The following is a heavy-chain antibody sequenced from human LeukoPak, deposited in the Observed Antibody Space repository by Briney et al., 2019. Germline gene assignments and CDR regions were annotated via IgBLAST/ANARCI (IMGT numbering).Heavy chain of an antibody. J-gene: IGHJ4*02. CDR3: ARGRYYYDSSGYYYPY. D-gene: IGHD3-22*01. CDR1: GGSFSGYY. Sequence: SETLSLTCAVYGGSFSGYYWSWIRQPPGKGLEWIGEINHSGSSNYNPSLKSRVTISVDTSKNQFSLKLSSVTAADTAVYYCARGRYYYDSSGYYYPYWGQGTLVTVSS. CDR2: INHSGSS. V-gene: IGHV4-34*01.